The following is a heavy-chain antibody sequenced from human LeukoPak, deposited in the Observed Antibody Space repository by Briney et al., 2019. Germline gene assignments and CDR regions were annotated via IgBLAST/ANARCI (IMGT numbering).Heavy chain of an antibody. D-gene: IGHD3-10*01. CDR2: IYYSGST. J-gene: IGHJ3*02. CDR3: ARKDPSGTYGAFDI. Sequence: SETLSLTCTVSGGSVSSGSYYWSWIRQPPGKGLEWIGYIYYSGSTNYNPPLKSRVTISVDTSKNQFSLKLSSVTAADTAVYYCARKDPSGTYGAFDIWGQGTMVTVSS. V-gene: IGHV4-61*01. CDR1: GGSVSSGSYY.